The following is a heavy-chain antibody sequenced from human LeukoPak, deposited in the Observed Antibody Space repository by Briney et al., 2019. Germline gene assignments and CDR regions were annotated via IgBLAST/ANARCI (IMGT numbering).Heavy chain of an antibody. Sequence: SETLSLTCTVSGGSISSSGHYWGWIRQPPGKGLEWIGSIYYSGSTYYNPSLKSRVTISVDTSKNQFSLKLSSVTAADTAVYYCARDSGYGDYLVYWGQGTLVTVSS. V-gene: IGHV4-39*07. CDR3: ARDSGYGDYLVY. J-gene: IGHJ4*02. CDR1: GGSISSSGHY. D-gene: IGHD4-17*01. CDR2: IYYSGST.